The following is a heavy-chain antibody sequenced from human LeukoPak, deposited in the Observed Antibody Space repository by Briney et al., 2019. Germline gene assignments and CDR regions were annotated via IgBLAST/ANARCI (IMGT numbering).Heavy chain of an antibody. J-gene: IGHJ4*02. CDR1: GYSFTSHY. CDR3: ARAADYYDSSGYYYPEYFDY. D-gene: IGHD3-22*01. V-gene: IGHV1-46*01. Sequence: GASVKVSCKASGYSFTSHYMHWVRQAPGQGLEWMGLINPSGSSTLYAQKFQGRVTMTRDMPTTTDYMELSSLRSEDTAVYYCARAADYYDSSGYYYPEYFDYWGQGTLVTVSS. CDR2: INPSGSST.